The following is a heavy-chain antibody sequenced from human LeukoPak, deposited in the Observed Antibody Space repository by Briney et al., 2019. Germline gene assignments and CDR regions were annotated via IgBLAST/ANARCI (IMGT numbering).Heavy chain of an antibody. CDR3: AAQPLLYSNYGDFDY. J-gene: IGHJ4*02. CDR2: IVVGSGNT. CDR1: GFTFTSSA. D-gene: IGHD4-11*01. Sequence: SVKVSCKASGFTFTSSAVQWVRQARGQRLEWIGWIVVGSGNTNYAQKFQERVTITRDMSTSTAYMELSSLRSEDTAVYYCAAQPLLYSNYGDFDYWGQGTLVTVSS. V-gene: IGHV1-58*01.